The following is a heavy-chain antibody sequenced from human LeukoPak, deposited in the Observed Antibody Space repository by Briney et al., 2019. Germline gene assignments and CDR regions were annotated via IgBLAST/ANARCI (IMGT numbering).Heavy chain of an antibody. J-gene: IGHJ4*02. Sequence: GGSLRLSCAASGFTLSSYAMSWVRQAPGKGLEWVSAISGSGGSTYYADSVKGRFTISRDNSKNTLYLQMNSLRAEDTAVYYCAKGRCSSTSCSVDYWGQGTLVTVSS. CDR3: AKGRCSSTSCSVDY. D-gene: IGHD2-2*01. CDR2: ISGSGGST. CDR1: GFTLSSYA. V-gene: IGHV3-23*01.